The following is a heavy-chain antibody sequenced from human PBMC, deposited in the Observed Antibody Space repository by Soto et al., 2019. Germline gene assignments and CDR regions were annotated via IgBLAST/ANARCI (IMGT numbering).Heavy chain of an antibody. V-gene: IGHV1-69*02. CDR1: GGTFSSYT. D-gene: IGHD2-15*01. Sequence: SVKVSCKASGGTFSSYTISWVQQAPGQGLEWMGRIIPILGIANYAQKFQGRVTITADKSTSTAYMELSSLRSEDTAVYYCARVRYGGNADVDYWGKGTPVTVSS. J-gene: IGHJ4*02. CDR2: IIPILGIA. CDR3: ARVRYGGNADVDY.